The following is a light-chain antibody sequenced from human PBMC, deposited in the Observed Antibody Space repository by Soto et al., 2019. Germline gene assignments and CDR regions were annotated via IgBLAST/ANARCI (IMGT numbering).Light chain of an antibody. V-gene: IGKV3-15*01. CDR1: PSFSSN. CDR2: GAS. CDR3: QQYNNWPPWT. Sequence: EIVMTQSPATLSVSPGERATLSCRASPSFSSNLAWYHQKPGQAPRLLIYGASTRATGIPARFSGSGSGTELTLTISRLQSEDFAVYYCQQYNNWPPWTFGQGAKVDIK. J-gene: IGKJ1*01.